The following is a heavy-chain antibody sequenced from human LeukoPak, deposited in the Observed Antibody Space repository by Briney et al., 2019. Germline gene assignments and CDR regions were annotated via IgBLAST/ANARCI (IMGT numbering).Heavy chain of an antibody. CDR2: MSNSGVT. D-gene: IGHD3-22*01. CDR3: ARGAYDSSGYYDY. V-gene: IGHV4-31*03. Sequence: SQTLSLTCTVSGGSMRSGIYYWNWFRQNPEKGLEWIGYMSNSGVTNYNPSLKSRVTISVDTSKNQFSLKLSSVAAADTAVYYCARGAYDSSGYYDYWGQGTLVTVSS. J-gene: IGHJ4*02. CDR1: GGSMRSGIYY.